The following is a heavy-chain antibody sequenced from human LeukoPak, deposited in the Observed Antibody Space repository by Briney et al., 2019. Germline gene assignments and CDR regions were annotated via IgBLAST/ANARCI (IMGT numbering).Heavy chain of an antibody. CDR3: ASLGELSEKDY. V-gene: IGHV4-38-2*02. D-gene: IGHD3-16*02. CDR2: IYHSGST. Sequence: SETLSLTCTVSGYSISSGYYWGWIRQPPGKGLEWIGSIYHSGSTYHNPSLKSQVTISVDTSKNQFSLKLSSVTAADTAVYYCASLGELSEKDYWGQGTLVTVSS. CDR1: GYSISSGYY. J-gene: IGHJ4*02.